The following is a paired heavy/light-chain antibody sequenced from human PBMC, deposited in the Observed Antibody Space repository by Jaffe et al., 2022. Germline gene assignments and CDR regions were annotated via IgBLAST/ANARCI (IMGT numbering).Heavy chain of an antibody. CDR2: IPKTGDST. J-gene: IGHJ4*02. CDR3: AKFSGYGGWFVDY. V-gene: IGHV3-23*01. D-gene: IGHD3-10*01. CDR1: GFTFSSYA. Sequence: EVQLLESGGGLVQPGASLRLSCAASGFTFSSYAMNWVRQAPGKGLEWVSSIPKTGDSTYYADSVKGRFTISRDNSKNTLYLQMNSLRVEDTAVYYCAKFSGYGGWFVDYWGQGTLVTVSS.
Light chain of an antibody. CDR2: DTS. V-gene: IGKV3-20*01. Sequence: EIVLTQSPGTLSLSPGERATLSCRASQSVSSGYLAWYQQKPGQAPRLLIYDTSSRPTGIPDRFSGSGSGTDFTLTISRLETEDFAVYYCQQYGTSSWTFGQGTKVEIK. CDR1: QSVSSGY. CDR3: QQYGTSSWT. J-gene: IGKJ1*01.